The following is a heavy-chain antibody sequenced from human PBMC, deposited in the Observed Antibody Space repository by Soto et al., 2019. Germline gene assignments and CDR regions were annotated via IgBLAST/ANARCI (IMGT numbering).Heavy chain of an antibody. CDR2: ISGNGGRI. CDR1: GLTFDDYA. V-gene: IGHV3-9*01. CDR3: ATQGY. Sequence: EVQLVESGGGLVQPGRSLRLSCAASGLTFDDYAMHWVRQAPGKGLEWVSVISGNGGRIGYADSVKGRFTISRVNTKNSLYLQMHSVRVEDTAFYYCATQGYWGQGTLVTVSS. J-gene: IGHJ4*02.